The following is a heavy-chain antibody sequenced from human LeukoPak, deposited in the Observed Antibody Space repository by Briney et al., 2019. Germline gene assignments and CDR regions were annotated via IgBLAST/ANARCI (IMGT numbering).Heavy chain of an antibody. D-gene: IGHD3-22*01. CDR3: ARFYDSSGYLHFDY. V-gene: IGHV4-59*01. Sequence: SSETLSLTCTVSGGSISSYYWSWIRQPPGKGLEWIGYIYYSGSTNYNPSLKSRVTISVDTSKNQFSLKLSSVTAADTAVYYCARFYDSSGYLHFDYWGQGTLVTVSP. CDR1: GGSISSYY. CDR2: IYYSGST. J-gene: IGHJ4*02.